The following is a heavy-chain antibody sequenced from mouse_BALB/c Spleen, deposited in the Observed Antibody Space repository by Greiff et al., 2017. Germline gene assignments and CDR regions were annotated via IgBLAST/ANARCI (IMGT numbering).Heavy chain of an antibody. V-gene: IGHV3-2*02. D-gene: IGHD2-14*01. CDR3: ARDYRYWYIDV. Sequence: DVKLQESGPGLVKPSQSLSLTCTVTGYSITSDYAWNWIRQFPGNKLEWMGYISYSGSTSYNPSLKSRISITRDTSKNQFFLQLNSVTTEDTATYYCARDYRYWYIDVWGAGTTVTVSS. CDR1: GYSITSDYA. CDR2: ISYSGST. J-gene: IGHJ1*01.